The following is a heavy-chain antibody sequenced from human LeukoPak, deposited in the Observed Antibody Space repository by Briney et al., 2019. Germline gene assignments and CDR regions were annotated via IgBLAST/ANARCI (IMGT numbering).Heavy chain of an antibody. Sequence: PSETLSLTCTVSGGSISSGDYYWSWIRQPPGKGLEWIGYIYYSGSTYYNPSLKSRVTISVDTSKNQFSLKLGSVTAADTAVYYCARVPTGIATMVRGVIIEDWGQGTLVTVSS. D-gene: IGHD3-10*01. CDR1: GGSISSGDYY. J-gene: IGHJ4*02. CDR2: IYYSGST. V-gene: IGHV4-30-4*01. CDR3: ARVPTGIATMVRGVIIED.